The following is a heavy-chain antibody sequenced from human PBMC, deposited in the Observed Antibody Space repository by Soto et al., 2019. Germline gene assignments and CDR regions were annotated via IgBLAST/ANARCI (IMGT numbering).Heavy chain of an antibody. CDR2: IYYSGST. J-gene: IGHJ5*02. V-gene: IGHV4-31*03. D-gene: IGHD5-18*01. CDR3: ARAGGYSYGRRTNWFDP. Sequence: PSETLSLTCTVSGGSISSGGYYWSWIRQHPGKGLEWIGYIYYSGSTYYNPSLKSRVTISVDTSKNQFSLKLSSVTAADTAVYYCARAGGYSYGRRTNWFDPWGQGTLVTVSS. CDR1: GGSISSGGYY.